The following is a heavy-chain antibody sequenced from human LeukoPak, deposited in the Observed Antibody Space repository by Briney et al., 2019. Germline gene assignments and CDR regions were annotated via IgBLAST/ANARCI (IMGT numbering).Heavy chain of an antibody. V-gene: IGHV3-9*01. D-gene: IGHD3/OR15-3a*01. CDR3: AKERTGYYSGYNWFDP. Sequence: GRSLRLSCAASGFTFDDYAMHWVRQAPGKGLEWVSGISWNSGSIGYADSVKGRFTISRDNTKNSLYLQMNSLRAEDTALYYCAKERTGYYSGYNWFDPWGQGTLVTVSS. CDR1: GFTFDDYA. CDR2: ISWNSGSI. J-gene: IGHJ5*02.